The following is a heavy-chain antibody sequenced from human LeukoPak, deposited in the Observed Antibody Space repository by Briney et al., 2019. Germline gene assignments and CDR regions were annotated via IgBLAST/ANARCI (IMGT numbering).Heavy chain of an antibody. Sequence: GASVKVSCKASGYTFTSYGISWVRQAPGQGLEWMGWISAYNGNTNYAQKLQGRVTMTTDTSTTTAYMELRSLRSDDTAVYYCARYIVATTRPPFDYWGQGTLVTVSS. CDR3: ARYIVATTRPPFDY. CDR1: GYTFTSYG. J-gene: IGHJ4*02. V-gene: IGHV1-18*01. D-gene: IGHD5-12*01. CDR2: ISAYNGNT.